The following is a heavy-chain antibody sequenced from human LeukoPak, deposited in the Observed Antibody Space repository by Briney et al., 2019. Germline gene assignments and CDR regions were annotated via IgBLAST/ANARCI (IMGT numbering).Heavy chain of an antibody. CDR3: AREGGPYRPLDY. CDR2: VNLQGST. V-gene: IGHV4-4*02. J-gene: IGHJ4*02. CDR1: GGSISNTNW. Sequence: PSETLSLTCGVSGGSISNTNWWTWVRQPPGKGLEWIGEVNLQGSTNYNPSLKSRVAISVDKSENHTSLKLTSVTAADTAVNYCAREGGPYRPLDYSGQGTLVTVAS.